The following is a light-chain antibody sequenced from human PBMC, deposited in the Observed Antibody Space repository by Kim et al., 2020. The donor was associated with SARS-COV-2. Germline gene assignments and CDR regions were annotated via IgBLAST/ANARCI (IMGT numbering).Light chain of an antibody. CDR1: KLGDKY. Sequence: GSPGQTASITCSGDKLGDKYTCWYQKKPGQSPVLVMFQDTKRPSGIPERFSGSSSGNTATLTITGTQAVDEADYYCQAWDSNIVVFGGGTQLTVL. CDR2: QDT. CDR3: QAWDSNIVV. V-gene: IGLV3-1*01. J-gene: IGLJ2*01.